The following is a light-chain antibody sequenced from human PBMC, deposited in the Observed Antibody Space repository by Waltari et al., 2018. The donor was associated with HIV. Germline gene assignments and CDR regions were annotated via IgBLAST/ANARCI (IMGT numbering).Light chain of an antibody. CDR3: QHLNSYPPFT. CDR1: QAISSN. Sequence: DIQLNQSPSFMSASVGDRVTITCRASQAISSNLAWYQQKPGQAPTLLIYAASSLPSGVPSRFSGSGSGTEFTLTIRSLQPEDFATYYCQHLNSYPPFTFGPGTTVD. CDR2: AAS. J-gene: IGKJ3*01. V-gene: IGKV1-9*01.